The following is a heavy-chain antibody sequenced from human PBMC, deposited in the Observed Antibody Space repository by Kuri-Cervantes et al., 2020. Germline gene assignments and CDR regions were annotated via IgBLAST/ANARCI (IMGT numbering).Heavy chain of an antibody. J-gene: IGHJ6*03. CDR2: IYYAGTP. Sequence: SETLSLTCTVSGGSVGRYYWNWIRQSPGKAMEWIGYIYYAGTPNYNPSLKSRVTMSVDTSKNQFSLKLSSVTAADTAVYYCAGISSSDYYYYMDVWGKGTTVTVSS. CDR3: AGISSSDYYYYMDV. V-gene: IGHV4-59*02. CDR1: GGSVGRYY. D-gene: IGHD6-6*01.